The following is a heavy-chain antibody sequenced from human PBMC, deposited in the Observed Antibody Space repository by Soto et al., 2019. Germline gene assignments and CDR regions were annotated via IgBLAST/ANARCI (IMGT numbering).Heavy chain of an antibody. CDR1: GGSISSGGYY. Sequence: SETLSLTCTVSGGSISSGGYYWSWIRQHPGKGLEWIGYIYYSGSTYYNPSLKSRVTISVDTSKNQFSLKLSSVTAADTAVYYCARELTVTTYLGGYYGMDVWGQGTTVTVSS. J-gene: IGHJ6*02. D-gene: IGHD4-17*01. CDR3: ARELTVTTYLGGYYGMDV. V-gene: IGHV4-31*03. CDR2: IYYSGST.